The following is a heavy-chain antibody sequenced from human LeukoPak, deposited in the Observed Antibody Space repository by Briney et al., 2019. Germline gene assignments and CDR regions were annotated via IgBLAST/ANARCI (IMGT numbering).Heavy chain of an antibody. CDR2: ISVYNGNT. CDR1: GYTFTNYG. CDR3: ARDLRPAAGLAHYYYGMDV. Sequence: ASVKVSCKASGYTFTNYGISRVRQAPGQGLEWTGWISVYNGNTNYAQKLEGRVTMTTDTATSTAYMELRSLRSDDTAVYYCARDLRPAAGLAHYYYGMDVWGQGATVTVSS. D-gene: IGHD6-13*01. J-gene: IGHJ6*02. V-gene: IGHV1-18*01.